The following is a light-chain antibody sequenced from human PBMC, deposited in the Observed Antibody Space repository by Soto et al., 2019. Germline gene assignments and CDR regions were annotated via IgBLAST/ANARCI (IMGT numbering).Light chain of an antibody. V-gene: IGKV3-11*01. Sequence: EIVLTQSRASRSMSPEKRATLSCRASQSISSYLAWYQHKPGQAPRLLIYDASNRATGIPARFSGSGSGTDFTLTISSLEPEDSAVYYCQQRSNWLFGPGTKVD. CDR3: QQRSNWL. J-gene: IGKJ3*01. CDR2: DAS. CDR1: QSISSY.